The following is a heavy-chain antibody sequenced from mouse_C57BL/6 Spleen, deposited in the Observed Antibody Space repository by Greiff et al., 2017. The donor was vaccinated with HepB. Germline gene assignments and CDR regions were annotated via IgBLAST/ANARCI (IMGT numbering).Heavy chain of an antibody. CDR1: GFTFSSYA. CDR2: ISSGGDYI. D-gene: IGHD2-4*01. CDR3: TRDGVYDYDSFDY. J-gene: IGHJ2*01. Sequence: EVQRVESGEGLVKPGGSLKLSCAASGFTFSSYAMSWVRQTPEKRLEWVAYISSGGDYIYYADTVKGRFTISRDNARNTLYLQMSSLKSEDTAMYYCTRDGVYDYDSFDYWGQGTTLTVSS. V-gene: IGHV5-9-1*02.